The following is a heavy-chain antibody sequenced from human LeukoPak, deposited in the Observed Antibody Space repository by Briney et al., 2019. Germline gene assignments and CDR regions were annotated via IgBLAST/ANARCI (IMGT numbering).Heavy chain of an antibody. J-gene: IGHJ4*02. D-gene: IGHD3-22*01. CDR1: GGSISSYY. CDR3: ARGNDYYDSSGYKPVYFDY. CDR2: IYYSEST. V-gene: IGHV4-59*01. Sequence: SETLSLTCTVSGGSISSYYWSWIRQPPGKGLEWIGYIYYSESTNYNPSLKSRVTISVDTSKNQFSLKLSSVTAADTAVYYCARGNDYYDSSGYKPVYFDYWGQGTLVTVSS.